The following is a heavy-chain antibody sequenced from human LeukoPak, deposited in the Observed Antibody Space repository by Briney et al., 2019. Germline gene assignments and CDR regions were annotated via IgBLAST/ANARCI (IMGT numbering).Heavy chain of an antibody. Sequence: SETLSLTRAVYGGSFSGYYWSWIRQPPGKGLEWIGEINHSGSTNYNPSLKSRVTISIDTSKNQISLRLTSVTATDTAMYYCARQTGSGLFTLPGGQGTLVTVSS. CDR2: INHSGST. CDR1: GGSFSGYY. CDR3: ARQTGSGLFTLP. J-gene: IGHJ4*02. D-gene: IGHD3/OR15-3a*01. V-gene: IGHV4-34*01.